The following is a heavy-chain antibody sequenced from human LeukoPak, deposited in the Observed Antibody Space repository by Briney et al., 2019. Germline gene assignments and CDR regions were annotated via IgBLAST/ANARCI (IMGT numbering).Heavy chain of an antibody. D-gene: IGHD3-3*02. Sequence: GGSLRLSCAASGFILSNTYMTWVGQAPGKGLEGVSVIHNDGSTYYSDSVKGRFTISRDNSKNMLFLRMNSLRVEDTAVYFCASLARDYWGQGTLVSVSS. CDR3: ASLARDY. CDR1: GFILSNTY. CDR2: IHNDGST. V-gene: IGHV3-53*01. J-gene: IGHJ4*02.